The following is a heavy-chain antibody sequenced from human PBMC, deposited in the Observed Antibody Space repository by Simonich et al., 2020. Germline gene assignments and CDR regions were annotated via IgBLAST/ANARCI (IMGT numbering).Heavy chain of an antibody. D-gene: IGHD1-1*01. V-gene: IGHV4-34*01. CDR2: IKHIVIT. Sequence: QVQLQQWGAGLLKPSETLALTCAVYGGSFSGYYWSWIRAPPGKGLEWIGEIKHIVITNYNPSLKSRVTISVDTSKNQFSLKLSSVTAADTAVYYCARHLQLGPFDYWGQGTLVTVSS. J-gene: IGHJ4*02. CDR1: GGSFSGYY. CDR3: ARHLQLGPFDY.